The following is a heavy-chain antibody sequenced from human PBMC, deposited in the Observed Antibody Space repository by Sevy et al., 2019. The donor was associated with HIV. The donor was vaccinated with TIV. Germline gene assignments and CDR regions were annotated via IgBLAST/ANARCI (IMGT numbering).Heavy chain of an antibody. D-gene: IGHD6-13*01. CDR3: ARDRLSGYSSSWFMYV. V-gene: IGHV3-53*01. CDR1: GFSVSSNY. Sequence: GGSLRLSCAASGFSVSSNYMSWVRQAPGKGLEWVSIINSDGSTYYADSVKGRFTISRDNSKNTLYLQMNSLRAEDTAVYYCARDRLSGYSSSWFMYVWGQGTTVTVSS. J-gene: IGHJ6*02. CDR2: INSDGST.